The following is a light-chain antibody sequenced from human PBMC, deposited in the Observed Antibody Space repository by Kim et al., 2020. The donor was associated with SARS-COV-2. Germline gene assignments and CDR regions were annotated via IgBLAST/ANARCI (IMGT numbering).Light chain of an antibody. V-gene: IGKV1-17*01. CDR2: GAS. CDR3: LQHNTYPIT. J-gene: IGKJ5*01. Sequence: DIQMTQSPSSLSASVGDRVTITCRASQDIRNDLGWYQQNPGRAPKRLIYGASSLQSGVPSRFSGSGSGTEFTLTISSLQPEDFATYFCLQHNTYPITVGQGTRRESK. CDR1: QDIRND.